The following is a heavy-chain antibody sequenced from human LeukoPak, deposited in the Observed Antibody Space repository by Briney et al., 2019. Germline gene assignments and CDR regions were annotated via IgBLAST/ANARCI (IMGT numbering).Heavy chain of an antibody. Sequence: AGGSLRLSCAASGFTFSDYYMSWIRQAPGKGLEWVSYISSSGSTIYYADSVKGRFTISRDNAKNSLYLQMNSLRVEDTAAYYCASGMRVGPNIWGQGTLVTVSS. J-gene: IGHJ4*02. D-gene: IGHD1-26*01. CDR1: GFTFSDYY. CDR3: ASGMRVGPNI. CDR2: ISSSGSTI. V-gene: IGHV3-11*04.